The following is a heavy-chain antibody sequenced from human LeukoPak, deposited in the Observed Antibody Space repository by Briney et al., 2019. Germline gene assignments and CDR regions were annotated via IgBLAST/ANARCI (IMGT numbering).Heavy chain of an antibody. CDR3: ARAVVPKQWLVSGFDY. V-gene: IGHV1-18*01. D-gene: IGHD6-19*01. J-gene: IGHJ4*02. Sequence: ASVKVSCKASGYTFTSYVLSWVRLAPGQRLEWIEWISISKGNTNYAQKLQGGVTMTEYTSTSISYMKPRRLRSDDTAVYYCARAVVPKQWLVSGFDYWGQGTLVTVHS. CDR1: GYTFTSYV. CDR2: ISISKGNT.